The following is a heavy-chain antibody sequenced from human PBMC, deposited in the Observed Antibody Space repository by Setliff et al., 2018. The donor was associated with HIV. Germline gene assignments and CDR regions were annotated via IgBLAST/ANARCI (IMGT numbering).Heavy chain of an antibody. CDR2: IKPDGSER. V-gene: IGHV3-7*03. Sequence: GGSLRLSCAASEFAFSNYWMSWVRQAPGKGLEWVANIKPDGSERYYIDSVKGRSTISRDNARNSLYLQMNSLRPEDSALYYCAKGSRGYFVKADWGQGTLVTVSS. D-gene: IGHD3-22*01. J-gene: IGHJ4*02. CDR1: EFAFSNYW. CDR3: AKGSRGYFVKAD.